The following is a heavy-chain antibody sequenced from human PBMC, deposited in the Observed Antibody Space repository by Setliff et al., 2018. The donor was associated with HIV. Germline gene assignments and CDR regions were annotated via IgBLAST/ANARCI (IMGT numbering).Heavy chain of an antibody. CDR2: VTHSGRT. J-gene: IGHJ4*02. CDR3: AKNPGRSGYYD. D-gene: IGHD3-22*01. Sequence: PSETLSLTCAVYGGSFSVYYWSWIRQPPGKGLEWIGEVTHSGRTNYNPSLESRVTISVDTSKNQLSLKLRSVTAADTAVYYCAKNPGRSGYYDWGQGTLVTVSS. V-gene: IGHV4-34*01. CDR1: GGSFSVYY.